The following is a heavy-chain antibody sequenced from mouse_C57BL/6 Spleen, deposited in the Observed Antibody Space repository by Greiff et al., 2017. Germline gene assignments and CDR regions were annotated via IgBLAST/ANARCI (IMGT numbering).Heavy chain of an antibody. J-gene: IGHJ3*01. V-gene: IGHV6-3*01. CDR1: GFTFSNYW. Sequence: EVMLVESGGGLVQPGGSMKLSCVASGFTFSNYWLNWVRQSPEKGLEWVAQIRLKSDNYATHYAESVKGRFTISRDDSKSSVYLQMNNLRAEDTGIYYCTWGAYWGQGTLVTGSA. CDR2: IRLKSDNYAT. CDR3: TWGAY.